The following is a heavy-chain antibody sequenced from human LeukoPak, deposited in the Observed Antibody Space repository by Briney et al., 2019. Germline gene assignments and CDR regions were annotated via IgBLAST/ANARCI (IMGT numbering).Heavy chain of an antibody. J-gene: IGHJ4*02. D-gene: IGHD3-9*01. CDR1: GFTFSSYW. CDR3: AREYYDILTGQMVYFDY. CDR2: IKQDGSEK. Sequence: GGSLRLSCAASGFTFSSYWMSWVRQSPGKGLEWVANIKQDGSEKYYVDSVKGRFTISRDNAKNSLYLQMNSLRAVDTAVYYCAREYYDILTGQMVYFDYWGQGTLVTVSS. V-gene: IGHV3-7*01.